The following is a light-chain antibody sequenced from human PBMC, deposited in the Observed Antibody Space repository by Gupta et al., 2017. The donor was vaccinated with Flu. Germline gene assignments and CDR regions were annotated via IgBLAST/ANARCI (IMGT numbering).Light chain of an antibody. V-gene: IGLV1-51*01. CDR2: DNN. CDR3: VTWDSSLSAGV. Sequence: QSVLPQPPSVSAAPGQKVTISCSGSSSNIGNNYVYWSQQHPGTAPKVLIYDNNKRPSGIPDRFAGSKSGTSATLCISGLQPGEEADYYCVTWDSSLSAGVFGGGTKLTVL. J-gene: IGLJ2*01. CDR1: SSNIGNNY.